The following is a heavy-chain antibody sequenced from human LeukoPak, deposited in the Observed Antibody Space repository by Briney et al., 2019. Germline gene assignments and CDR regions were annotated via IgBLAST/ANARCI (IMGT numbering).Heavy chain of an antibody. CDR3: ARRSGYVDY. J-gene: IGHJ4*02. D-gene: IGHD2-2*01. CDR2: IYPGDFDT. Sequence: GESLKISCKGSGYIFTNYWIGWVRQMPGKGLEWMGVIYPGDFDTRYIPSFQGQVTISADNSISTAYLQWNSLKASDTAMYYCARRSGYVDYWGQGTLVTVSS. CDR1: GYIFTNYW. V-gene: IGHV5-51*01.